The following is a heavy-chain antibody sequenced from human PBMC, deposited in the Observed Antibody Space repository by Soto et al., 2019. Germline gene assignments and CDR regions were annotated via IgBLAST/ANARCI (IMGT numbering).Heavy chain of an antibody. V-gene: IGHV4-4*02. CDR3: ARVVWAYGSFDY. Sequence: SETLSLTCTVSGGSISSSNWWSWVRQPPGKGLEWIGEIYHSGSTNYNPSLKSRVTISVDKSKNQFSLKLSSVTAADTAVYYCARVVWAYGSFDYWGQGTLVTVSS. J-gene: IGHJ4*02. CDR2: IYHSGST. D-gene: IGHD2-8*01. CDR1: GGSISSSNW.